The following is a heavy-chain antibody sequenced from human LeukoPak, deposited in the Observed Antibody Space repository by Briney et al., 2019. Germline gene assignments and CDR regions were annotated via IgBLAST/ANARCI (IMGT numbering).Heavy chain of an antibody. CDR1: GDSVSSNSAA. CDR2: TYYRSKWYN. J-gene: IGHJ4*02. V-gene: IGHV6-1*01. D-gene: IGHD1-26*01. CDR3: ARVDLVGGATTIDY. Sequence: QTLSLTCAISGDSVSSNSAAWNWIRQSPSRGLEWLGRTYYRSKWYNDYAVSVKSRITINPDTSKNQFSLQLNSVTPEDTAVYYCARVDLVGGATTIDYWGQGTLVTVSS.